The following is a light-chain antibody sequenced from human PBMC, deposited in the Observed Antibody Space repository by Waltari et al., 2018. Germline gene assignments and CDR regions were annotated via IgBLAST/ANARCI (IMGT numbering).Light chain of an antibody. CDR3: LLYMGSGIWV. CDR2: KGN. J-gene: IGLJ3*02. V-gene: IGLV8-61*01. Sequence: QTVVTQEPSLSVSPGGTVTLTCALSPGSISTTSYATWYQQTPGQAPRTLVYKGNTRSSGVPDRFSGSILGNKAALTITGAQADDESHYYCLLYMGSGIWVFGGGTKLTVL. CDR1: PGSISTTSY.